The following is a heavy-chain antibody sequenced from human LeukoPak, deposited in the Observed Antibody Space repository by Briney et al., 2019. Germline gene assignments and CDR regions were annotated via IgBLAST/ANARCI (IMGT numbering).Heavy chain of an antibody. V-gene: IGHV4-38-2*02. CDR3: ARHNIAENFFDP. CDR2: IYHTVST. D-gene: IGHD1-1*01. J-gene: IGHJ5*02. CDR1: GYSIDDGYY. Sequence: SETLSLTCTVSGYSIDDGYYWGWIRQPPGQGLEWIGSIYHTVSTYYNPSLKSRVTLSLDTSKNHFTLRLNSVTAADTALYYCARHNIAENFFDPWGQGTLVTVSS.